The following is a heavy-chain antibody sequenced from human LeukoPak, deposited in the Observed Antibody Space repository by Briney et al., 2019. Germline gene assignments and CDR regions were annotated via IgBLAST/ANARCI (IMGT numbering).Heavy chain of an antibody. J-gene: IGHJ6*03. CDR1: GFTFSSYA. CDR3: ARARITMVRGVIITYCYYMDV. V-gene: IGHV3-30*01. Sequence: PGGSLRLSCAASGFTFSSYAMHWVRQAPGKGLEWVAVISYDGSNKYYADSVKGRFTISRDNSKNTLYLQMNSLRAEDTAVYYCARARITMVRGVIITYCYYMDVWGKGTTVTVSS. D-gene: IGHD3-10*01. CDR2: ISYDGSNK.